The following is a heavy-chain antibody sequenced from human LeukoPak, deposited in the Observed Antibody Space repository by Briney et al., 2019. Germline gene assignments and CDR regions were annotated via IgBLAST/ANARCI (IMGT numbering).Heavy chain of an antibody. CDR3: VRALVGAGRWDY. V-gene: IGHV1-18*01. D-gene: IGHD1-26*01. CDR1: GYTFTSYG. Sequence: ASVKVSCKASGYTFTSYGISWVRQAPGQGLEWMGWISAYNGNTNYAQKLQGRVTMTTDTSTSTAYMELRSPRSDDTAVYYCVRALVGAGRWDYWGQGTLVTVSS. J-gene: IGHJ4*02. CDR2: ISAYNGNT.